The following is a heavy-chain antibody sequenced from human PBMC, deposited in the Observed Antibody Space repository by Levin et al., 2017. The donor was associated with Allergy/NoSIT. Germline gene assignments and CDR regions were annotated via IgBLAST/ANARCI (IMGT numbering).Heavy chain of an antibody. CDR1: GGSFSGHF. D-gene: IGHD3-10*01. CDR2: INHGGST. J-gene: IGHJ6*03. CDR3: ARGTVQGGLGYHCYYMDV. Sequence: SETLSLTCAVYGGSFSGHFWTWVRQPPGKGLEWTGEINHGGSTNYNPSLKSRVTISVDTSKNQFSLKLTSVTAADTAVYYCARGTVQGGLGYHCYYMDVWGKGTTVTVSS. V-gene: IGHV4-34*01.